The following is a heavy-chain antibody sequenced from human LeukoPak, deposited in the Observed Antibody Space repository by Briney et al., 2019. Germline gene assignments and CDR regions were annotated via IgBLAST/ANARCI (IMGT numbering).Heavy chain of an antibody. CDR1: GYTFTGYY. CDR3: ARGSDDILTGFYSDY. CDR2: INPNSGGT. V-gene: IGHV1-2*02. Sequence: ASVKVSCKASGYTFTGYYMHWVRQAPGQGLEWMGWINPNSGGTNYAQKFQGRVTMTRDTSISTAYMELSRLRSDDTAVYYCARGSDDILTGFYSDYWGQGTLVTVSS. J-gene: IGHJ4*02. D-gene: IGHD3-9*01.